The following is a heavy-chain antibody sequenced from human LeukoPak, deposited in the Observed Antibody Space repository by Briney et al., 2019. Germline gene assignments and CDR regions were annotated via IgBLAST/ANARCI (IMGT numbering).Heavy chain of an antibody. V-gene: IGHV4-39*07. Sequence: SETLSLTCSVTGGSISRSSYYWGWIRQPPGKGLEWIGEINHSGSTNYNPSLKSRATISVDTSKNQFSLKLSSVTAADTAVYYCARARGGYFDYWGQGTLVTVSS. J-gene: IGHJ4*02. D-gene: IGHD3-16*01. CDR2: INHSGST. CDR3: ARARGGYFDY. CDR1: GGSISRSSYY.